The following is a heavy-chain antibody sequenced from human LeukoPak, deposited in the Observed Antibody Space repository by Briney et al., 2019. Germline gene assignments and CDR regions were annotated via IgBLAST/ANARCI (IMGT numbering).Heavy chain of an antibody. CDR1: GYTFTSYD. CDR3: ARGRAPRRGSGRRYFDY. Sequence: ASVKVSCKASGYTFTSYDINWVRQATGQGLEWMGWMNPNSGNTGYAQKFQGRVTMTRNTPISTAYMELSSLRSEDTAVYYCARGRAPRRGSGRRYFDYWAREPWSPSPQ. D-gene: IGHD3-10*01. CDR2: MNPNSGNT. J-gene: IGHJ4*02. V-gene: IGHV1-8*01.